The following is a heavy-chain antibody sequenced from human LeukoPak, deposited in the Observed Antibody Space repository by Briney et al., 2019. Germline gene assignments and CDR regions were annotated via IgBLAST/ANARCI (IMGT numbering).Heavy chain of an antibody. V-gene: IGHV3-48*03. D-gene: IGHD3-22*01. Sequence: GGSLRLSCGVSGFTFSSYEMNWVRQAPGKGLGWVSYIISVGSARHYADSVRGRFTISSDNAKNSLYLQMNSLRAEDMALYYCAEGGEQWYYYDRSGYYYSSYFDYWGQGTLVTVSS. CDR3: AEGGEQWYYYDRSGYYYSSYFDY. CDR2: IISVGSAR. J-gene: IGHJ4*02. CDR1: GFTFSSYE.